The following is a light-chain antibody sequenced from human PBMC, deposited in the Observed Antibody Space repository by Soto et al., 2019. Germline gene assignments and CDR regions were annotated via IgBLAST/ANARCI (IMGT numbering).Light chain of an antibody. V-gene: IGKV3-20*01. CDR2: GAS. CDR1: QSVSSSY. Sequence: EIVLTQSPGTLSLSPGERATLSCRASQSVSSSYLAWYQQKPGQAPRLLIYGASSRATGIPDRFSGSGSGTDFTLTISRLEAEEFAVYYCQQYCSSPRTFGQGTKVEIK. CDR3: QQYCSSPRT. J-gene: IGKJ1*01.